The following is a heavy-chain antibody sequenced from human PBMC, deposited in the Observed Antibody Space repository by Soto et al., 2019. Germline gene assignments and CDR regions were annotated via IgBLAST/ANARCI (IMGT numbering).Heavy chain of an antibody. CDR3: AKGRVVVPAAIQHVDYYYYGMDV. J-gene: IGHJ6*02. D-gene: IGHD2-2*01. V-gene: IGHV3-23*01. Sequence: GGSLRLSCAASGFTFSSYAMSWVRQAPGKGLEWVSAISGSGGSTYYADSVKGRFTISRDNSKNTLYLQMNSLRAEDTAVYYGAKGRVVVPAAIQHVDYYYYGMDVWGQGTTVTVSS. CDR1: GFTFSSYA. CDR2: ISGSGGST.